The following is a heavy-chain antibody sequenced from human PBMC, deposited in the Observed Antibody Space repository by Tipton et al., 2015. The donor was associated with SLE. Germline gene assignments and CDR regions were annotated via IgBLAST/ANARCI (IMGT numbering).Heavy chain of an antibody. CDR2: INHSGST. CDR1: GGSSSGYY. D-gene: IGHD3-3*01. Sequence: LRLSCAVYGGSSSGYYWSWIRQPPGKGLEWIGEINHSGSTNYNPSLKSRVTISVDTSNNQFSLKLRSVTAADTAVYYCARGTDFWSGPFDYWGQGTLVTVSS. J-gene: IGHJ4*02. CDR3: ARGTDFWSGPFDY. V-gene: IGHV4-34*01.